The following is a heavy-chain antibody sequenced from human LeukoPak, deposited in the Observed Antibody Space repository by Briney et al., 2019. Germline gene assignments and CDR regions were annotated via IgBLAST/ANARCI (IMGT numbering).Heavy chain of an antibody. CDR1: Y. CDR2: INHSGST. V-gene: IGHV4-34*01. Sequence: YWIGWVRQMPGKGLEWIGEINHSGSTNYNPSLKSRVTISVDTSKNQFSLKLSSVTAADTAVYYCASRAISSGFDYWGQGTLVTVSS. D-gene: IGHD3-22*01. CDR3: ASRAISSGFDY. J-gene: IGHJ4*02.